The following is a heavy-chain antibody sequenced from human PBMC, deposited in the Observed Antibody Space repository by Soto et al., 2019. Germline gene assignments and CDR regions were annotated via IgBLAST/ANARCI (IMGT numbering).Heavy chain of an antibody. CDR3: ARGQNILPY. CDR2: IYSNGNT. D-gene: IGHD2-15*01. J-gene: IGHJ4*02. Sequence: PSETLSLTCTVSGGSISGYFCTWIRQPPGKGLEWIGNIYSNGNTNYNPSLKSRVTMSVDTSKNRFSLKVTSVTAADTAVYYCARGQNILPYWGQGTLVTVSS. V-gene: IGHV4-4*07. CDR1: GGSISGYF.